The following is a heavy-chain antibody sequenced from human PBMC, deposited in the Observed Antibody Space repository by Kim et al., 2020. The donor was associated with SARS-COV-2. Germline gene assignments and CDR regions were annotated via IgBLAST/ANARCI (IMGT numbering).Heavy chain of an antibody. CDR2: ISCNGGSI. D-gene: IGHD6-13*01. V-gene: IGHV3-9*01. CDR1: GFTFGDYA. J-gene: IGHJ6*02. Sequence: GGSLRLSCAASGFTFGDYAMRWVRQAPGKGLEWVSGISCNGGSICYADSVKGRFTISRDNAKNSLYLQMNSLRAEDTAVYYCAKDRGSSSWENYYYGMDVWGQGTPVTVSS. CDR3: AKDRGSSSWENYYYGMDV.